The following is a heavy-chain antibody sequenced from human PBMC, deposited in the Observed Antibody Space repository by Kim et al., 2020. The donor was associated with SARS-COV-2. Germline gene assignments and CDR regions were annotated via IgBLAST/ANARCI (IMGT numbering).Heavy chain of an antibody. D-gene: IGHD3-22*01. V-gene: IGHV3-11*06. J-gene: IGHJ4*02. CDR3: AIDIFYDSSGYFGN. CDR1: GFTFSDYY. CDR2: ISSSSSYR. Sequence: GGSLRLSCAASGFTFSDYYMSWVRQAPGKGLEWVSSISSSSSYRNYADSVKGRFTISRDNANNSLNLQMNRLRAEDTCVYYCAIDIFYDSSGYFGNWGQGTLVTVSS.